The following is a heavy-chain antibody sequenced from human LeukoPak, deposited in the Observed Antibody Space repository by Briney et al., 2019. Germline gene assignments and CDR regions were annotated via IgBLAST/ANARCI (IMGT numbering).Heavy chain of an antibody. D-gene: IGHD3-22*01. CDR1: GGSISSYY. Sequence: SETLSLTCTVSGGSISSYYWSWIRQPPGKGLEWIGYIYYSGSTNYNPSLKSRVTMSADTSKNQFSLKLTSLTAADTAVYYCAREEFLHEIDSSGYFVYWGQGTLVTVSS. V-gene: IGHV4-59*12. J-gene: IGHJ4*02. CDR3: AREEFLHEIDSSGYFVY. CDR2: IYYSGST.